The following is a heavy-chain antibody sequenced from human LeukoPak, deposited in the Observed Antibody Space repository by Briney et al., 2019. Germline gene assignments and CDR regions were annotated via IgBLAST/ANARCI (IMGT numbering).Heavy chain of an antibody. D-gene: IGHD3-22*01. CDR3: AKGTDYYDSSGYSYFAY. Sequence: GRSLRLSCTASGFTFSSFAMSWVRQGPGKGLEWVSAISGSGGHTSYADFVKGRFTVSRDNSKDTLYLQINIVRADDTAVYYCAKGTDYYDSSGYSYFAYWGQGTLVTVSS. V-gene: IGHV3-23*01. CDR1: GFTFSSFA. CDR2: ISGSGGHT. J-gene: IGHJ4*02.